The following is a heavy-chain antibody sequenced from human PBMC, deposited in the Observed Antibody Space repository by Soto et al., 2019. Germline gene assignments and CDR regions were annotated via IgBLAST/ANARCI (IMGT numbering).Heavy chain of an antibody. CDR3: AREEGIVVVPADQKPGYFPH. Sequence: QVQLVQSGAEVKKPGSSVKVSCKASGGTFSSYAISWVRQAPGQGLEWMGGIIPIFGTANYAQKFQGRVTITADESKSTAYMELSSLRSDATAVYYCAREEGIVVVPADQKPGYFPHCGQGTLVTVSS. V-gene: IGHV1-69*01. CDR1: GGTFSSYA. CDR2: IIPIFGTA. D-gene: IGHD2-2*01. J-gene: IGHJ1*01.